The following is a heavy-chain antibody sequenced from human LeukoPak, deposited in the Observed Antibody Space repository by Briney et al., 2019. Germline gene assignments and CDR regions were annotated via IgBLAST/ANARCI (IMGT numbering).Heavy chain of an antibody. CDR2: ISSSGSTI. Sequence: GGSLRLSCAASGFTFSSYEMNWVRQAPGKGLEWVSYISSSGSTIYYADSVKGRFTISRDDSKNTLYLQMNSLRAEDTAVYYCAKVRWELGPYFDYWGQGTLVTVSS. CDR1: GFTFSSYE. V-gene: IGHV3-48*03. D-gene: IGHD1-26*01. J-gene: IGHJ4*02. CDR3: AKVRWELGPYFDY.